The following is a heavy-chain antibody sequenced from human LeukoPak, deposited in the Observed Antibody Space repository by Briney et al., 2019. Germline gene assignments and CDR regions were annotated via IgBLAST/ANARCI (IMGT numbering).Heavy chain of an antibody. CDR1: GFTFSSYG. D-gene: IGHD6-19*01. CDR3: ARDPGVRWLVGFDY. J-gene: IGHJ4*02. V-gene: IGHV3-33*01. CDR2: IWYDGSNK. Sequence: PGGSLRLSCAASGFTFSSYGMHWVRQAPGKGLEWVAVIWYDGSNKYYADSVKGRFTISRDNSKNTPYLQMDSLRAEDTAVYYCARDPGVRWLVGFDYWGQGTLVTVSS.